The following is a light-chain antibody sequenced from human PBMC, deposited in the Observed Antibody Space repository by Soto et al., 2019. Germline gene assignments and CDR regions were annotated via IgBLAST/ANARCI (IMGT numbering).Light chain of an antibody. V-gene: IGKV3-15*01. CDR2: GAS. Sequence: EIVMTQSPATRSVSPGERATLSCRASQSVSSNLAWYQQKPGQAPRLLIYGASTRATGIPARFSGSGSGTDVTLTISSLQSEDFAVYYCQQYNNWPPGDTFGQGTKLEIK. J-gene: IGKJ2*01. CDR3: QQYNNWPPGDT. CDR1: QSVSSN.